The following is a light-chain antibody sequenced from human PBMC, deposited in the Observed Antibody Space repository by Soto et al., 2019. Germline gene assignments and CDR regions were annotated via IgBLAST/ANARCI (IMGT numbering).Light chain of an antibody. V-gene: IGLV2-14*03. CDR3: SAYTVSRTYV. CDR2: NVY. J-gene: IGLJ1*01. CDR1: SSDVGAYNF. Sequence: QSVLTQPPSVSAAPGQMVTISCTGTSSDVGAYNFVSWHQQHPGKAPKLMIYNVYDRPSGISYRFSGSKSGNTASLTISGLQGEDEADYYCSAYTVSRTYVFGTGTKVTVL.